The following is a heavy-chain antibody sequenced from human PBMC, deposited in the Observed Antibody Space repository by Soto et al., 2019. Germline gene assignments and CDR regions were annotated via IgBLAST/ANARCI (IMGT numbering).Heavy chain of an antibody. J-gene: IGHJ6*02. Sequence: GGSLRLSCAASGFTFSSYSMNWVRQAPGKGLEWVSSISSSSSYIYYADSVKGRFTISRDNAKNSLYLQMNSLRAEDTAVYYCARDNEDTAMVINYYYYGMDVWAKGPRSPSP. CDR3: ARDNEDTAMVINYYYYGMDV. V-gene: IGHV3-21*01. CDR2: ISSSSSYI. D-gene: IGHD5-18*01. CDR1: GFTFSSYS.